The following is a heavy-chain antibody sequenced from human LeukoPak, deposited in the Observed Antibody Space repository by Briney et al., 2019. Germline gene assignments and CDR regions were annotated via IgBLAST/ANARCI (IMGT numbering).Heavy chain of an antibody. V-gene: IGHV3-48*03. D-gene: IGHD6-19*01. CDR3: ARDAILSSGWNYYYYYMDV. CDR2: ISSSGSTI. Sequence: GGSLRLSCAASGFTFSSYAMSWVRQAPGKGLEWVSYISSSGSTIYYADSVKGRFTISRDNAKNSLYLQMNSLRAEDTAVYYCARDAILSSGWNYYYYYMDVWGKGTTVTISS. CDR1: GFTFSSYA. J-gene: IGHJ6*03.